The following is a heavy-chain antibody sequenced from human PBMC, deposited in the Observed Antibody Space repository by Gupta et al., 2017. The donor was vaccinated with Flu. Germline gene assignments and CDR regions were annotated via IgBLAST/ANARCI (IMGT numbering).Heavy chain of an antibody. V-gene: IGHV3-33*03. J-gene: IGHJ5*02. CDR2: IWYDENYK. CDR1: GFTFPSYG. Sequence: QVHLVQSGGGVVQPGGSLRLSCVAPGFTFPSYGMTWVGQAPGKGLEWVAVIWYDENYKYYADSVKGRFTISRDNAKDTVYLQMDSLRADDTAIYFCAKSEYCTGGACYSPADRWGQGTLVTVSS. D-gene: IGHD2-8*02. CDR3: AKSEYCTGGACYSPADR.